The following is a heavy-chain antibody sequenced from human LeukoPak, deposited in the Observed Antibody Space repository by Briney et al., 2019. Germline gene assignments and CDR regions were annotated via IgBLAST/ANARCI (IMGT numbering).Heavy chain of an antibody. D-gene: IGHD6-13*01. CDR1: GLTFSSYS. Sequence: GGSLRLSCAASGLTFSSYSMNWVRQAPGKGREWVSSISSSSIYLYSADSVKGRLTISRDNANTSLYLQMNSLRAEDTAVYYCARDLRQAAAGTESYYYYGMAVWGQGTTVTVSS. CDR2: ISSSSIYL. CDR3: ARDLRQAAAGTESYYYYGMAV. J-gene: IGHJ6*02. V-gene: IGHV3-21*01.